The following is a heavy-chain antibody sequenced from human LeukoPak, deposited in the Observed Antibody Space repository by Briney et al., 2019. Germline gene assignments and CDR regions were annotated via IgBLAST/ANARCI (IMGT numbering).Heavy chain of an antibody. CDR3: AKGGVGTAMAYFDY. CDR2: ISYDGSNK. J-gene: IGHJ4*02. V-gene: IGHV3-30*18. Sequence: GGSLRLSCAASGFTFSSYGMHWVRQAPGKGLEWVAVISYDGSNKYYADSVKGRFTISRDNSKNTLYLQMNSLRAEDTAVYYCAKGGVGTAMAYFDYWGQGTLVTVSS. CDR1: GFTFSSYG. D-gene: IGHD5-18*01.